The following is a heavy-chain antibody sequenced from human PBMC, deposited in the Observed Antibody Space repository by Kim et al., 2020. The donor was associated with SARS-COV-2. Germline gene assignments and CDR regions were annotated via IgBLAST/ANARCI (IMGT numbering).Heavy chain of an antibody. V-gene: IGHV4-34*01. J-gene: IGHJ6*01. CDR3: ASLTGAAAGRGYYYNYYG. CDR2: INHSGST. CDR1: GGSFSGYY. D-gene: IGHD6-13*01. Sequence: SETLSLTCAVYGGSFSGYYWSWIRQPPGKGLEWIGEINHSGSTNYNPSLKSRVTISVDTSKNQFSLKLSSVTAADTAVYYCASLTGAAAGRGYYYNYYG.